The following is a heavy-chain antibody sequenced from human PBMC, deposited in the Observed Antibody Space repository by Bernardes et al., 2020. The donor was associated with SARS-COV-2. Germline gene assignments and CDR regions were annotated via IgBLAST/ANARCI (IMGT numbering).Heavy chain of an antibody. CDR2: FDPEDGET. CDR1: GYTLTELS. J-gene: IGHJ6*02. CDR3: AANTWAITFGNHGMDG. V-gene: IGHV1-24*01. Sequence: ASVKVSCKVSGYTLTELSMHWVRQAPGKGPEWMGGFDPEDGETIYAQKFQGRVTMTEDTSTDTAYMELSSLRSEGTAVYYCAANTWAITFGNHGMDGWGQGTTVTVSS. D-gene: IGHD3-16*01.